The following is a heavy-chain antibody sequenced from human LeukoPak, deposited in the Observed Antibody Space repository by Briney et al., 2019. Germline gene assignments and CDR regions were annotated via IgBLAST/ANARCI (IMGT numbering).Heavy chain of an antibody. CDR3: ARRGGIGFDP. J-gene: IGHJ5*02. Sequence: VASVKVSCKASGYSFSGFFIHWVRQAPGQGLEWMGWINPNSGGTNYAQKFQGRVTMTRNTSISTAYMELSSLRSEDTAVYYCARRGGIGFDPWGQGTLVTVSS. V-gene: IGHV1-2*02. CDR2: INPNSGGT. D-gene: IGHD3-16*01. CDR1: GYSFSGFF.